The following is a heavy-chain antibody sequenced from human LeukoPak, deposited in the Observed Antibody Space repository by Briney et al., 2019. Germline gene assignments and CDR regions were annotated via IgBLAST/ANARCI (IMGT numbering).Heavy chain of an antibody. CDR2: ISSSGSTI. D-gene: IGHD3-22*01. J-gene: IGHJ4*02. Sequence: GGSLRLSCAASGFTFSSYEMNWVRQAPGKGLEWVSYISSSGSTIYYADSVKGRFTISRDNAKNSLYLQMNSLRAEDMALYYCARAYEPFYDSSAYDYWGQGTLVTVSS. CDR1: GFTFSSYE. CDR3: ARAYEPFYDSSAYDY. V-gene: IGHV3-48*03.